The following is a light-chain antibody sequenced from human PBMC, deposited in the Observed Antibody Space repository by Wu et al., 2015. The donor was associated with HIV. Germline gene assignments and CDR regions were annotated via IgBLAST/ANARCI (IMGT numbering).Light chain of an antibody. CDR3: QHYGNSIFT. Sequence: EVVLTQSPDTLSLSPGERATLSCRASQRISRSYLAWYQQKPGQSPRLLIYGASGRATGIPDRFSGSGSGTDFTLTISRLEPEDFAVYYCQHYGNSIFTFGPGTKVDIK. CDR2: GAS. J-gene: IGKJ3*01. CDR1: QRISRSY. V-gene: IGKV3-20*01.